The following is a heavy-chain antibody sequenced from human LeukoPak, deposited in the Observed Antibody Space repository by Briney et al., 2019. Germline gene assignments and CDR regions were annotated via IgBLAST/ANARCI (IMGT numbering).Heavy chain of an antibody. CDR1: GFTFSSYS. CDR2: ISTSSIYI. V-gene: IGHV3-21*01. Sequence: PGGSLRLSCAASGFTFSSYSMNWVRQAPGKGLEWVSSISTSSIYIYYADSMKGRFTISRDNAKKSLYLQMNSLRAEDTAVYYCARDLGLGLLHFDYWGQGTLVTVSS. CDR3: ARDLGLGLLHFDY. D-gene: IGHD2-15*01. J-gene: IGHJ4*02.